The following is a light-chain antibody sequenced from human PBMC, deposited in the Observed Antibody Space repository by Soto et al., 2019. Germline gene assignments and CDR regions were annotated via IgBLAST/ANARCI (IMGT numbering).Light chain of an antibody. CDR2: GAS. V-gene: IGKV3-15*01. J-gene: IGKJ1*01. CDR3: HQYSSSPWT. CDR1: QSVSSN. Sequence: EIVMTQSPATLSVSPGERATLSCRASQSVSSNLAWYQQKPGQPPRLLIYGASTRATGIPARFSGSGSGTEFSLTISSLQSEDFAVYYCHQYSSSPWTFGQGTKVEIK.